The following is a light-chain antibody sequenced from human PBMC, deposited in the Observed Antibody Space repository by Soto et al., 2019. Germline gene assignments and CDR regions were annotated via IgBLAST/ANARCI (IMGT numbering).Light chain of an antibody. J-gene: IGLJ1*01. Sequence: QAVVTQPPSVSGAPGQRVTISCTGSISNIGAGYDVHWYQQLPGAAPKLLIYGNNKRPSGVPDRFSGSKSGTSASLAITGLQAEDEADYHCQSYDTSLSGSYVFGTGTKLTVL. CDR2: GNN. CDR1: ISNIGAGYD. CDR3: QSYDTSLSGSYV. V-gene: IGLV1-40*01.